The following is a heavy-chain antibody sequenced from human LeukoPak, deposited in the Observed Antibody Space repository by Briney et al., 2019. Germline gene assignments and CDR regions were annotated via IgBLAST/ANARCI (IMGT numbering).Heavy chain of an antibody. CDR3: ARDNNGYYYDSSGYNWVIDY. CDR1: GGSISSGSYY. V-gene: IGHV4-61*02. J-gene: IGHJ4*02. CDR2: IYTSGST. D-gene: IGHD3-22*01. Sequence: SETLSLTCTVSGGSISSGSYYWSWIRQPAGKGLEWIGRIYTSGSTNYNPSLKSRVTISVDTSKNQFSLKLSSVTAADTAVYYCARDNNGYYYDSSGYNWVIDYWGQGTLVTVSS.